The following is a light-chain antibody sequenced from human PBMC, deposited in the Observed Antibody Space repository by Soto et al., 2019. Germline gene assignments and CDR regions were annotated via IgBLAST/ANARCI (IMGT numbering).Light chain of an antibody. CDR3: QQYETSSWT. CDR2: GAS. J-gene: IGKJ1*01. V-gene: IGKV3-20*01. Sequence: EIVLTQSPGTLSLSPGQRATLSCKASQSISDSYLAWYQQKPGQAPRLLVYGASNRAPGIPDRFSGRGSGTDFTLIISRLEPEDLAVYFCQQYETSSWTFGQGTKVDIK. CDR1: QSISDSY.